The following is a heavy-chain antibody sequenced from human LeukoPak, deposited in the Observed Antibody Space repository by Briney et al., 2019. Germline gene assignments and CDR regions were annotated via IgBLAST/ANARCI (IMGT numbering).Heavy chain of an antibody. CDR1: RFIFNTYW. J-gene: IGHJ4*02. V-gene: IGHV3-7*01. CDR3: ARLLGDRTIYDY. Sequence: GGSLRLSCAASRFIFNTYWMSWVRQAPGKGLEWVATIKRDGTEKYYVDPVKGRFTISRDNTKNSLYLQMNSLRVEDTAVYYCARLLGDRTIYDYWGQGALVTVSS. D-gene: IGHD3-16*01. CDR2: IKRDGTEK.